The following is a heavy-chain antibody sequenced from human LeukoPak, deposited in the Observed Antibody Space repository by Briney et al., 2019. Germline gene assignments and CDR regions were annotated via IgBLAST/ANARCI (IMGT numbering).Heavy chain of an antibody. D-gene: IGHD3/OR15-3a*01. CDR2: IYVSGNS. V-gene: IGHV4-4*07. J-gene: IGHJ6*03. Sequence: PSETLSLTCTVSNGSINEHYWSWLRQTAGKGLEWIGRIYVSGNSNYNPSLKSRVTMSVEESKNQISLKLRSVTAADTAVYYCARVGGLSAYYYYMDVWGKGTTVTVS. CDR1: NGSINEHY. CDR3: ARVGGLSAYYYYMDV.